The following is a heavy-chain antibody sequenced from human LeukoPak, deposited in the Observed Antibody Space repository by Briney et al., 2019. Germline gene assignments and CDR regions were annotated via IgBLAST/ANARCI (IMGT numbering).Heavy chain of an antibody. CDR2: IYYSGST. D-gene: IGHD3-3*01. Sequence: PSETLSLTCTVSGGSISSSSYYWGWIRQPPGKGLEWIGSIYYSGSTYYNPSLKSRVTISVDKSKNQFSLKLSSVTAADTAVYYCARVITIFGVGSDYYMDVWGKGTTVTVSS. CDR3: ARVITIFGVGSDYYMDV. CDR1: GGSISSSSYY. J-gene: IGHJ6*03. V-gene: IGHV4-39*07.